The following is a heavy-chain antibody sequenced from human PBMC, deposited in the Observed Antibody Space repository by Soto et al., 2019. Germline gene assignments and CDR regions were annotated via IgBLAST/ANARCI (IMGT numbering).Heavy chain of an antibody. V-gene: IGHV1-46*01. CDR3: ARDLGSVTPPRFGMDV. Sequence: ASVKVACKASGYTFTSYYMHWVRQAPGQGLEWMGIINPGGGSTSYAQKFQGRVTMTRDTSTSTVYMELSSLRSEDTAVYYCARDLGSVTPPRFGMDVWGQGTTVTVSS. D-gene: IGHD4-17*01. CDR2: INPGGGST. CDR1: GYTFTSYY. J-gene: IGHJ6*02.